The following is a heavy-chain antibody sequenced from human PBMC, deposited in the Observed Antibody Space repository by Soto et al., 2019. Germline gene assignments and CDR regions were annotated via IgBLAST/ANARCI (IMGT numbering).Heavy chain of an antibody. V-gene: IGHV3-30-3*01. Sequence: QVQLVESGGGVVKPGRSLRLSCAGSGFTFGNFAMHWVRQTPGKGLEWLSVISYDGSNKNYEDSVKGRFTISRDNSRNTLYVQMIILRPENTAGYYCARDPSLFGECSPMDYWGQGTLVTVSS. D-gene: IGHD3-10*02. J-gene: IGHJ4*02. CDR2: ISYDGSNK. CDR3: ARDPSLFGECSPMDY. CDR1: GFTFGNFA.